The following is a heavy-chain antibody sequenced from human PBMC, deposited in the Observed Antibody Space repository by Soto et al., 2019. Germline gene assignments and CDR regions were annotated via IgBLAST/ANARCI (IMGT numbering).Heavy chain of an antibody. CDR1: GFNFNTYF. V-gene: IGHV3-30*13. CDR2: IFPNGRDK. Sequence: QVQLVQSGGGVVQPGRSLRLSCAASGFNFNTYFMHWVRQAPGKGLEWVAMIFPNGRDKEYADSVKGRFTISRDTYNNRMYLQMDSLRPEDTAVYYCARDDEHGSNGDLAYGGHGALVPVSS. J-gene: IGHJ4*01. D-gene: IGHD1-26*01. CDR3: ARDDEHGSNGDLAY.